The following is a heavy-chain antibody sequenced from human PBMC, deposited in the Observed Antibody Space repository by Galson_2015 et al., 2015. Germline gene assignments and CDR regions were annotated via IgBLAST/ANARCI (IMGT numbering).Heavy chain of an antibody. CDR2: INLGNGNT. Sequence: SVKVSCKASGYTFNTYAMHWVRQAPGQRLEWMGWINLGNGNTKYSQRFQGRVTRARDTSASTAYMELSRLTSEDTGVYYCARTPDAERVWKNEDCLDHWGQGTLVTISS. V-gene: IGHV1-3*01. CDR1: GYTFNTYA. D-gene: IGHD1-1*01. CDR3: ARTPDAERVWKNEDCLDH. J-gene: IGHJ4*02.